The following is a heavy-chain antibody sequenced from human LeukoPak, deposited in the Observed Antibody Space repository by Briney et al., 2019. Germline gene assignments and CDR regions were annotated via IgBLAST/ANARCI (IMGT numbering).Heavy chain of an antibody. CDR1: GGSISSSSDN. CDR3: ARQGRATVVMYMDD. CDR2: IYYTGIT. V-gene: IGHV4-39*01. D-gene: IGHD4-23*01. J-gene: IGHJ6*03. Sequence: SETLSLTCSVSGGSISSSSDNWGWIRQPPGKGLEWIGSIYYTGITYYNPSLMSRVSMSVDTSKNQFSLRLSSVTAADTAMYYCARQGRATVVMYMDDWGKGPTLTVSS.